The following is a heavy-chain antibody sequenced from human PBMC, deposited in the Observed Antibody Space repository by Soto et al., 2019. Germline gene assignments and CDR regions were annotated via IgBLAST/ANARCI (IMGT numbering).Heavy chain of an antibody. CDR2: ISSSSSHI. CDR3: VRGLRDFDWRLPFGY. CDR1: GFTLTSYS. V-gene: IGHV3-21*02. D-gene: IGHD3-9*01. Sequence: EVQLVESGGGLVKPGGSLRLSCAASGFTLTSYSMNWVRQASGKGLEWVSSISSSSSHIYYADSVKGRFTISRDNARNSLYLQMNSLRAEDTAVYYCVRGLRDFDWRLPFGYWGQGTLVTVSS. J-gene: IGHJ4*02.